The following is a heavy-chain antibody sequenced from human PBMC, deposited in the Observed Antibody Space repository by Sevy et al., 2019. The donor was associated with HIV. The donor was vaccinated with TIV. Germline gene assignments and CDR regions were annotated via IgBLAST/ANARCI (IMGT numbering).Heavy chain of an antibody. CDR3: AKVLDDFWSGYGWFDP. D-gene: IGHD3-3*01. V-gene: IGHV3-23*01. CDR2: ISGSGGST. J-gene: IGHJ5*02. CDR1: GFTFSSYA. Sequence: GGSLRLSCAASGFTFSSYAMSWVRQAPGKGLEWVSAISGSGGSTYYADSVKGRFTISRDNSKNTLYLQMNSLRAEDTAVYYCAKVLDDFWSGYGWFDPWVQGTLVTVSS.